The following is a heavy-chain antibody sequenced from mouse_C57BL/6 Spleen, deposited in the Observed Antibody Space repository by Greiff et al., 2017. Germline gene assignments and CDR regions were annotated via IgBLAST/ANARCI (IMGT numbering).Heavy chain of an antibody. V-gene: IGHV1-52*01. CDR1: GYTFTSYW. CDR2: IDPPDSEA. CDR3: TRPGTGAWFAY. Sequence: VQLQQPGAELVRPGSSVQLSCKASGYTFTSYWMHWVKQRPIQGLAWIGNIDPPDSEAHYNQKFKDKAPLTVDKSSSTAYKQRSSLTSEGSAVYCCTRPGTGAWFAYWGQGTLVTVSA. D-gene: IGHD4-1*01. J-gene: IGHJ3*01.